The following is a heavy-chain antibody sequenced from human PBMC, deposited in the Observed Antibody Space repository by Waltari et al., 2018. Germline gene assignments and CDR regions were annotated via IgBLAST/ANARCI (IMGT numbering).Heavy chain of an antibody. J-gene: IGHJ5*01. CDR3: ARGGRYAISWFDF. CDR1: GYTLTSFA. V-gene: IGHV1-18*01. D-gene: IGHD3-16*01. Sequence: QVHLVQPGGAVRKSGASVRVSCKTSGYTLTSFAIPWVRQAPGQGLEWMGWVNPRNGHTNLLQALQGRLTLTTDSSTATAYMELRNLTSDDTAIYYCARGGRYAISWFDFWGQGTPVTVSS. CDR2: VNPRNGHT.